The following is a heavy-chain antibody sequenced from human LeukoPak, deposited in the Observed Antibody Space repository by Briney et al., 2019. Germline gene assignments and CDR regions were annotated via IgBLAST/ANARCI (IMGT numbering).Heavy chain of an antibody. CDR1: GYTFTGYY. CDR2: INPNSGGT. Sequence: ASVKVSCKASGYTFTGYYMHWVRQAPGQGLEWMGWINPNSGGTNYAQKLQGRVTMTTDISTSTAYMELRSLRSDDTAVYYCARDRMIPILGYSSSKFDPWGQGTLVTVSS. CDR3: ARDRMIPILGYSSSKFDP. J-gene: IGHJ5*02. D-gene: IGHD6-6*01. V-gene: IGHV1-2*02.